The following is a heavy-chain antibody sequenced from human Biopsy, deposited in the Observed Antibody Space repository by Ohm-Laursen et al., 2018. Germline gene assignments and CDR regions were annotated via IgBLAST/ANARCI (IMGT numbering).Heavy chain of an antibody. Sequence: SGTLSLTCSVSGYSMSTYYWSWIRQPPGKGLEWIGYIYYSGSTNYNPSLKSRVTISVDMSKNQFSLKLTSVAAADTAVYYSARHRGGMPSSGNWFYHWGQGTPVTVSS. CDR2: IYYSGST. J-gene: IGHJ5*02. D-gene: IGHD2-2*01. CDR1: GYSMSTYY. V-gene: IGHV4-59*08. CDR3: ARHRGGMPSSGNWFYH.